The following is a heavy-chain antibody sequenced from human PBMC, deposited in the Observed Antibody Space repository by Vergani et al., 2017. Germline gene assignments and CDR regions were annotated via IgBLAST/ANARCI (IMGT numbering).Heavy chain of an antibody. D-gene: IGHD3-22*01. CDR1: GYTFTSYG. V-gene: IGHV1-18*04. CDR3: ARVSSGYYYVTSEGNWFDP. J-gene: IGHJ5*02. CDR2: ISAYNGNT. Sequence: QVQLVQSGAEVKKPGASVKVSCKASGYTFTSYGISWVRQAPGQGLEWMGWISAYNGNTNYAQKLQGRVTMTTDTSTNTAYMELRSLRSDDTAVYYCARVSSGYYYVTSEGNWFDPWGQGTLVTVSS.